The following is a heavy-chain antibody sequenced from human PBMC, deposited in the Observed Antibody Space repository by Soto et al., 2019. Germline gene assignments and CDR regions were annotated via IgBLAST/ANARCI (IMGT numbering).Heavy chain of an antibody. CDR2: IYYSGST. CDR1: GGSISSYY. J-gene: IGHJ4*02. Sequence: SETLSLTCTVSGGSISSYYWSWIRQPPGKGLEWIGYIYYSGSTNYNPSLKSRVTISVDTSKNQFSLKLSSVTAADTAVYYCARALGYCSGGSCYVDYWGQGTLVTVSS. D-gene: IGHD2-15*01. V-gene: IGHV4-59*12. CDR3: ARALGYCSGGSCYVDY.